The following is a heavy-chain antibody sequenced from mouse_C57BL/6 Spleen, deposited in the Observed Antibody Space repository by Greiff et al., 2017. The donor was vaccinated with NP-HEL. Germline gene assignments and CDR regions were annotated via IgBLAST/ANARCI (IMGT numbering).Heavy chain of an antibody. CDR1: GFTFTDYY. J-gene: IGHJ2*01. CDR3: ARCGSSQFDD. CDR2: IRNKANGHTT. D-gene: IGHD1-1*01. V-gene: IGHV7-3*01. Sequence: EVKLMESGGGLVQPGGSLSLSCAASGFTFTDYYMSWVRQPPGQALEWLGFIRNKANGHTTEYSASVKGRLTISRDNSQSILYLQMNDLRAEDSATYNCARCGSSQFDDWGKGTTLTVAS.